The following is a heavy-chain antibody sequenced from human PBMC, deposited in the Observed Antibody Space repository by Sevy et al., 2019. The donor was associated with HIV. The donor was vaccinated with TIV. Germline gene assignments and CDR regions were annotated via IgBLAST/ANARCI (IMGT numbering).Heavy chain of an antibody. Sequence: GGYLRLSCAASGFTFRNYAIHWVRQAPGKGLEWVAVLSFDATTEYYSDSVKGRFTISRDNSENTVFLHMNSLRPEDTAVYYCARDFPNPNGDYLDSAFDYWGPGTLVTVSS. J-gene: IGHJ4*01. D-gene: IGHD2-21*01. CDR3: ARDFPNPNGDYLDSAFDY. CDR2: LSFDATTE. V-gene: IGHV3-30*04. CDR1: GFTFRNYA.